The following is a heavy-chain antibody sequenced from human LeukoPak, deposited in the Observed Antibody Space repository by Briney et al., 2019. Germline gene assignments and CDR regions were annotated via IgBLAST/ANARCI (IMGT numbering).Heavy chain of an antibody. CDR2: IYYSGST. CDR1: GGSISSYY. J-gene: IGHJ4*02. Sequence: EASETLSLTCTVSGGSISSYYWSWIRQPPGKGLEWIGYIYYSGSTNYNPSLKSRVTISVDTSKNQFSLKLSSVTAADTAVYYCARLSRGYSSGWFDYWGQGTLVTVS. V-gene: IGHV4-59*08. CDR3: ARLSRGYSSGWFDY. D-gene: IGHD6-19*01.